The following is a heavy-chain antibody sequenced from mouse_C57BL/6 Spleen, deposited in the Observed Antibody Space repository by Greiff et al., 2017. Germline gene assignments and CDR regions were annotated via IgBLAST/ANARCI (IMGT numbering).Heavy chain of an antibody. CDR1: GYTFTSYW. CDR3: ARGSNYPFYAMDY. CDR2: IHPNSGST. J-gene: IGHJ4*01. Sequence: QVQLKQPGAELVKPGASVKLSCKASGYTFTSYWMHWVKQRPGQGLEWIGMIHPNSGSTNYNEKFKSKATLTVDKSSSTAYMQLSSLTSEDSAVYYCARGSNYPFYAMDYWGQGTSVTVSS. D-gene: IGHD2-5*01. V-gene: IGHV1-64*01.